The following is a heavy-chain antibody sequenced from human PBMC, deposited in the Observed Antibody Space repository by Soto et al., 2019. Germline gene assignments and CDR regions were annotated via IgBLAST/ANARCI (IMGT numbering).Heavy chain of an antibody. Sequence: EVQLVESGGGLVQPGGSLRLSCAASGFTFSSYWMSWVRQAPGKGLEWVANIKQEGSEKYYVDSVKGRFTISRDNAKNSLYLPMNSLRAEDTSVYYCARVLTGAFDYWGQGTLVTVSS. CDR2: IKQEGSEK. CDR1: GFTFSSYW. CDR3: ARVLTGAFDY. D-gene: IGHD3-9*01. V-gene: IGHV3-7*01. J-gene: IGHJ4*02.